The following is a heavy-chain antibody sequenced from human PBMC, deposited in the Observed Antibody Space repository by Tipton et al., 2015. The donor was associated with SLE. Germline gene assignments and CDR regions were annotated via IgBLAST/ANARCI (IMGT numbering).Heavy chain of an antibody. CDR2: IYYSGGI. V-gene: IGHV4-59*11. CDR3: ARGSTFDY. CDR1: GGSISSHY. J-gene: IGHJ4*02. D-gene: IGHD2-15*01. Sequence: PGLVKPSETLSLTCTVSGGSISSHYWSWIRRPPGKGLEWIGYIYYSGGISYNPSLKSRVTISVDTSKNQFSLKLSSVTAADTAVYYCARGSTFDYWGQGTLVTVSS.